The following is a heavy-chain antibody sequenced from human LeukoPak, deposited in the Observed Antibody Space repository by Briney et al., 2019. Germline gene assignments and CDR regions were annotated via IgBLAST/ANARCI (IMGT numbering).Heavy chain of an antibody. CDR1: GGSLSDYF. Sequence: PSETLSLTCTVSGGSLSDYFWSWIRQPPGKGLEWIGYVYYSGSTSYNPSLKSRVTISVDTSKNKFSLKVSSVTAADTALYYCARGHLVFAYWGQGTLVTVSS. CDR3: ARGHLVFAY. CDR2: VYYSGST. V-gene: IGHV4-59*01. J-gene: IGHJ4*02. D-gene: IGHD6-6*01.